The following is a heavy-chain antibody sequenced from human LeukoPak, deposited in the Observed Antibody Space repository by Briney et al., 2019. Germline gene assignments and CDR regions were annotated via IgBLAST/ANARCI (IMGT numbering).Heavy chain of an antibody. CDR3: ARDPSGDVARSFDY. J-gene: IGHJ4*02. CDR2: IYHNERT. Sequence: SETLSLTCAVSGDSISSSNWWSWVRQPPGKGLEWIGEIYHNERTNYNPSLKSRVTISVDKSKNQVSLKLSSVTAADTAVYYCARDPSGDVARSFDYWGQGTPVTVSS. D-gene: IGHD1-26*01. CDR1: GDSISSSNW. V-gene: IGHV4-4*02.